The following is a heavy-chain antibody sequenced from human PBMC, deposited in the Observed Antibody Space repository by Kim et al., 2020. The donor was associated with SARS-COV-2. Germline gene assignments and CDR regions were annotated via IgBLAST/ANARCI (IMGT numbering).Heavy chain of an antibody. CDR2: IIPIFGTA. CDR3: ARKGADSSHRGRIWYFDL. V-gene: IGHV1-69*13. CDR1: GGTFSSYA. D-gene: IGHD6-13*01. J-gene: IGHJ2*01. Sequence: SVKVSCKASGGTFSSYAISWVRQAPGQGLEWMGGIIPIFGTANYAQKFQGRVTITADESTSTAYMELSSLRSEDTAVYYCARKGADSSHRGRIWYFDLWGRGTLVTVSS.